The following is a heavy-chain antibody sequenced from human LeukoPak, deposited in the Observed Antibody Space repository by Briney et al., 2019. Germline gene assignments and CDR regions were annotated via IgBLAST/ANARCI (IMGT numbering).Heavy chain of an antibody. Sequence: SVKVSCKASGGTFSSYAISWVRQAPGQGLEWMGGIVPIFGTANYAQKFQGRVTITADESTSAAYMELSSLRFEDTAVYYCATQSCGGDCYSGVRNYYYYMDVWGKGTTVTVSS. CDR1: GGTFSSYA. CDR2: IVPIFGTA. V-gene: IGHV1-69*13. D-gene: IGHD2-21*02. J-gene: IGHJ6*03. CDR3: ATQSCGGDCYSGVRNYYYYMDV.